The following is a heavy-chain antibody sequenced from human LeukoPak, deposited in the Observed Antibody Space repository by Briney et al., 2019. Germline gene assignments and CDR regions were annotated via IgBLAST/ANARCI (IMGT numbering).Heavy chain of an antibody. CDR2: IWYDGNNK. V-gene: IGHV3-33*01. D-gene: IGHD5-12*01. J-gene: IGHJ4*02. Sequence: GGSLRLSCAAPGFTFSNYGMHWVRQAPGKGLEWVALIWYDGNNKYYADSVKGRFTITRDISKNTLYLQMNSLRAEDTAVYYCARDVVATIGYFGYWGQGTLVTVSS. CDR1: GFTFSNYG. CDR3: ARDVVATIGYFGY.